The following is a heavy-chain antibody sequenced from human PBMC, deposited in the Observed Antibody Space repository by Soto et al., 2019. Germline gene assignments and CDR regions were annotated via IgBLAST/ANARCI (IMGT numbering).Heavy chain of an antibody. Sequence: ASVKVSCKASGYTFTSYDINWVRQATGQGLEWMGWMNPNSGNTGYAQKFQGRVTMTRNTSISTAYMELSSLRSEDTAVYYCASGGNYYDILTESYYYYYMDVWGKGTTVTVSS. CDR3: ASGGNYYDILTESYYYYYMDV. CDR2: MNPNSGNT. V-gene: IGHV1-8*01. CDR1: GYTFTSYD. J-gene: IGHJ6*03. D-gene: IGHD3-9*01.